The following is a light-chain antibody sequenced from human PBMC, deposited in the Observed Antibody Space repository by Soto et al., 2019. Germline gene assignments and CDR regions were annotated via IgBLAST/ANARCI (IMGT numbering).Light chain of an antibody. J-gene: IGKJ1*01. CDR3: QQYNYWPPRT. CDR1: QTINSN. V-gene: IGKV3-15*01. Sequence: EVVMTQSPATLSVSPGERATLSCRASQTINSNLAWYQQKPGQAPRLLIHGATTRATGIPGRFSGSGSGTEFSRTISSLQSEDIAVYYCQQYNYWPPRTFGQGTKVEI. CDR2: GAT.